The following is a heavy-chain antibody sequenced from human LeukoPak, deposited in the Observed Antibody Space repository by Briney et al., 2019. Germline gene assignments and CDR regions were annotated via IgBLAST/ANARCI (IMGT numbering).Heavy chain of an antibody. V-gene: IGHV3-21*01. J-gene: IGHJ4*02. CDR2: IDYDSSHI. D-gene: IGHD3-9*01. CDR1: GFTFSTSA. Sequence: PGGSLRLSCAASGFTFSTSAMNWVRQVPGKGLEWVSSIDYDSSHIYYAASVRGRFTISRDNARDSVYLQMDSLRVEDTAVYYCKRDPLRYLRVGHYDYWGQGTLVAVSS. CDR3: KRDPLRYLRVGHYDY.